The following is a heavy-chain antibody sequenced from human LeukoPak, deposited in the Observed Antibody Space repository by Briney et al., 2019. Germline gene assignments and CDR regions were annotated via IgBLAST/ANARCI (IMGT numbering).Heavy chain of an antibody. CDR1: GFTFSSYA. J-gene: IGHJ5*02. Sequence: GGSLRLSCAASGFTFSSYAMSWVRQAPGKGLEWVPAISGSGGSTYYADSVKGRFTISRDNSRNTLYLQMNSLRAEDTAVYYCAKRGGSSSWYSNWFDPWGQGTLVTVSS. CDR3: AKRGGSSSWYSNWFDP. CDR2: ISGSGGST. V-gene: IGHV3-23*01. D-gene: IGHD6-13*01.